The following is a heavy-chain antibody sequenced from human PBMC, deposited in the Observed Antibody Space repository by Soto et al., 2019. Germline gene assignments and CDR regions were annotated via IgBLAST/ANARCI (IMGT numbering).Heavy chain of an antibody. Sequence: QVQLVQSGAEVKKPGASVKVSCKASGYTFTSYAMHWVRQAPGQRLEWMGWINAGNGNTKYSQKFQGRVTITRDTSASTAYMELSSLRSEDTAVYYCARLRISGLGYGMDVWGQGTTVTVSS. V-gene: IGHV1-3*01. J-gene: IGHJ6*02. D-gene: IGHD2-15*01. CDR1: GYTFTSYA. CDR3: ARLRISGLGYGMDV. CDR2: INAGNGNT.